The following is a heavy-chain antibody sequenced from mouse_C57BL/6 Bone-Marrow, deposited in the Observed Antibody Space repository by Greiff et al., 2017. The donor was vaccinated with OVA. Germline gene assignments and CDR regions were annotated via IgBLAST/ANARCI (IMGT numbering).Heavy chain of an antibody. CDR3: ASEGYYYCSNTWFAY. J-gene: IGHJ3*01. CDR2: ISPGGSYT. D-gene: IGHD1-1*01. Sequence: EVHLVESGGGLVKPGGSLKLSCAASGFTFSSYAMSWVRQTPEQRLEWVANISPGGSYTYYTDNVKGRFTISRDNSENTLYLQMSHLKSEDAAMYDCASEGYYYCSNTWFAYWGQGTLVTVSA. CDR1: GFTFSSYA. V-gene: IGHV5-4*01.